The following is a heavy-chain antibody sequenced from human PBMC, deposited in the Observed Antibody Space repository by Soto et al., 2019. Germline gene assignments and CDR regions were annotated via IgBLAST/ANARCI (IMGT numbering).Heavy chain of an antibody. CDR2: IYYSGST. V-gene: IGHV4-31*03. CDR1: GGSISSGGYY. J-gene: IGHJ5*02. Sequence: QVQLQESGPGLVKPSQTLSLTCTVSGGSISSGGYYWSWIRQHPGKGLEWIGYIYYSGSTYYNPSIKSRVTISVDTSKHHSSLKLSSVTAAETADYYCARVGGINWFDPWGQGTLVTVSS. CDR3: ARVGGINWFDP.